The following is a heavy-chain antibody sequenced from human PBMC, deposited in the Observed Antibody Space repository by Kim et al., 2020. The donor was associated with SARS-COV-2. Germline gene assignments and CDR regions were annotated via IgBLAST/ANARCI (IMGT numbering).Heavy chain of an antibody. J-gene: IGHJ6*02. CDR1: GFTFSSYA. V-gene: IGHV3-30-3*01. Sequence: GGSLRLSCAASGFTFSSYAMHWVRQAPGKGLEWVAVISYDGSNKYYADSVKGRFTISRDNSKNTLYLQMNSLRAEDTAVYYCARDLRIQLWDYYYGMDVWGLGTTVTVSS. D-gene: IGHD5-18*01. CDR2: ISYDGSNK. CDR3: ARDLRIQLWDYYYGMDV.